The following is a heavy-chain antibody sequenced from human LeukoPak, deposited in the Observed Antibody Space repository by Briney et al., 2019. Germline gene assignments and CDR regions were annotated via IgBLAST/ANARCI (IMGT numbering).Heavy chain of an antibody. D-gene: IGHD2/OR15-2a*01. Sequence: SETLSLTCSVSGGSISNYYWNWLRQPAGKGLEWIGRIYASGSTNYNPSLKSRVTISMDKSNNHFSLNLRSVTAADTAFYYCARDFYGDDGHHPFDYWGQGIQVTVSS. CDR1: GGSISNYY. CDR3: ARDFYGDDGHHPFDY. CDR2: IYASGST. J-gene: IGHJ4*02. V-gene: IGHV4-4*07.